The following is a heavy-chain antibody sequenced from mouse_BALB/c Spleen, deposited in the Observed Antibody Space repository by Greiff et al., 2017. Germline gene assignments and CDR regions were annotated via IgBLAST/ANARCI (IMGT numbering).Heavy chain of an antibody. CDR1: GFTFSSYG. Sequence: EVQVVESGGDLVKPGGSLKLSCAASGFTFSSYGLSWVRQTPDKRLEWVATISSGGSYTYYPDSVKGRFTISRDNAKNTLYLQMSSLKSEDTAMYYCARRFTTAFAYWGQGTLVTVSA. CDR2: ISSGGSYT. V-gene: IGHV5-6*01. D-gene: IGHD1-2*01. J-gene: IGHJ3*01. CDR3: ARRFTTAFAY.